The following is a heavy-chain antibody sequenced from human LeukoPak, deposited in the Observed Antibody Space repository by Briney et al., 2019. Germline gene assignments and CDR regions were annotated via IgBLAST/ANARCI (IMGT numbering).Heavy chain of an antibody. V-gene: IGHV1-18*01. J-gene: IGHJ3*02. CDR3: ARDRGVGATGHDAFDI. D-gene: IGHD1-26*01. CDR2: ISAYNGNT. Sequence: ASVKVSCKASGYTFTSYGISWVRQAPGQGLEWMGWISAYNGNTNYAQKLQGRVTMTTDTSTSTAYMELRSLRSDDTAVYYCARDRGVGATGHDAFDIWGRGTMVTVSS. CDR1: GYTFTSYG.